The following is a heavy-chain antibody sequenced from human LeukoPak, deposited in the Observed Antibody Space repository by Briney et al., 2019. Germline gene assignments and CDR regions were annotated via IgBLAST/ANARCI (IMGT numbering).Heavy chain of an antibody. CDR1: GFTFSSYA. Sequence: SGGSLRLSCAASGFTFSSYAMSWVRQAPGKGLEWVSAISGSGGSTYYADSVKGRFTISRDNSKNTLYLQMNSLRAEDTAVYYCARSPGATWSFDYWGQGTLVTVSS. CDR2: ISGSGGST. CDR3: ARSPGATWSFDY. D-gene: IGHD7-27*01. V-gene: IGHV3-23*01. J-gene: IGHJ4*02.